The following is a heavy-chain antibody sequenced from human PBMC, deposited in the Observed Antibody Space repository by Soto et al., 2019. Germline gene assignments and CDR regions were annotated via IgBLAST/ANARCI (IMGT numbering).Heavy chain of an antibody. CDR1: GFTFSSYG. D-gene: IGHD2-21*01. Sequence: QVQLVESGGGVVQPGRSLRLSCAASGFTFSSYGMHWVRQAPGKGLEWVAVISYDGSNKYYADYVKGRFTLSSDNSKNTLYLQMNSLRAEDTAVYYCATEEASAPYCGYWVQGTLVTVSS. CDR2: ISYDGSNK. J-gene: IGHJ4*02. V-gene: IGHV3-30*03. CDR3: ATEEASAPYCGY.